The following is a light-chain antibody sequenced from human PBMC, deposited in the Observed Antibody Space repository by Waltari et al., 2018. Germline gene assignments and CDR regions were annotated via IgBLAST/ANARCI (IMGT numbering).Light chain of an antibody. CDR1: QSVLFRSNNKNY. CDR3: QQYYDTPSIT. J-gene: IGKJ5*01. Sequence: DIVMTQSPDSLAVSLGERATINCKSSQSVLFRSNNKNYLGWYQQKPGQPPRLLIYWASTREAGVPDRFSGSGSATDFTLTISNLQAEDVAVYYCQQYYDTPSITFGQGTRLEIK. CDR2: WAS. V-gene: IGKV4-1*01.